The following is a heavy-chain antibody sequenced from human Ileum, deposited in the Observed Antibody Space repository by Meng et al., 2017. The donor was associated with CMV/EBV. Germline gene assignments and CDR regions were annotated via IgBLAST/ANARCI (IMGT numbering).Heavy chain of an antibody. J-gene: IGHJ4*02. Sequence: ASGFTCSPYWMHWVRQAPGKGLVWVSRINSGGNTINYADSVKGRFTISRDNAKNTLYLQLNSLRVEDTAIYYCARGLSGSYGYFDCWGQGTLVTVSS. D-gene: IGHD3-22*01. CDR2: INSGGNTI. CDR1: GFTCSPYW. CDR3: ARGLSGSYGYFDC. V-gene: IGHV3-74*01.